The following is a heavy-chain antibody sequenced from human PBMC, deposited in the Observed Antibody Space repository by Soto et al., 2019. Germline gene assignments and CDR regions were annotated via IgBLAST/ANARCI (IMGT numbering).Heavy chain of an antibody. CDR2: IWYDGSND. CDR3: ARDRWEFQLFYYGLDV. Sequence: PGGSRSLSCAASGFTFSNYGMHWVRQAPGKGLEWVAIIWYDGSNDYYVDSVKGRFTISRDNSKNTLSLQMNSLRAEDTAVYYCARDRWEFQLFYYGLDVWGQGTTVTVSS. D-gene: IGHD1-26*01. CDR1: GFTFSNYG. V-gene: IGHV3-33*01. J-gene: IGHJ6*02.